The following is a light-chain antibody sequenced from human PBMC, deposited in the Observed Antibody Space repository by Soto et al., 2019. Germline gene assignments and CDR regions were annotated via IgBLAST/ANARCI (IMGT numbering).Light chain of an antibody. CDR3: SSYVTSNVVV. CDR2: EVY. J-gene: IGLJ2*01. V-gene: IGLV2-8*01. Sequence: QSVLTQPPSASGSPGQSATISCTGTRDDVGGYNYVSWFQQLPGKAPKLMIYEVYKRPTGVPARFSGSKSGNTASLTVSGLQAGDEAIYYCSSYVTSNVVVFGGGTQLTVL. CDR1: RDDVGGYNY.